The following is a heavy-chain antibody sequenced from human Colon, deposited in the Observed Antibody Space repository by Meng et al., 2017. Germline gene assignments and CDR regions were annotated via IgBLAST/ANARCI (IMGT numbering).Heavy chain of an antibody. D-gene: IGHD1-20*01. CDR2: ISGIGGSR. V-gene: IGHV3-23*01. CDR3: AKDRVSHNWNAGSDY. J-gene: IGHJ4*02. CDR1: GFTFSSYG. Sequence: GESLKISCVASGFTFSSYGMNWVRQAPGKGLEWVSIISGIGGSRYYADSVKGRFTISRDNSKNTLFLQMESLRAEDTAVYYCAKDRVSHNWNAGSDYWGQGTLVTVSS.